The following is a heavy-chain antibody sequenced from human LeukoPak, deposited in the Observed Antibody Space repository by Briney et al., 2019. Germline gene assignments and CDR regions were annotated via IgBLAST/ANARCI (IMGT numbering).Heavy chain of an antibody. CDR2: ISSSGSTI. CDR1: GFTFSDYY. J-gene: IGHJ6*03. CDR3: ARAMYYYDSSANYYYYYYMDV. V-gene: IGHV3-11*04. D-gene: IGHD3-22*01. Sequence: SGGSLRLSCAASGFTFSDYYMSWIRQAPGKGLEWVSYISSSGSTIYYADSVKGRFTISGDNSKNTLYLQMNSLRAEDTAVYYCARAMYYYDSSANYYYYYYMDVWGKGTTVTVSS.